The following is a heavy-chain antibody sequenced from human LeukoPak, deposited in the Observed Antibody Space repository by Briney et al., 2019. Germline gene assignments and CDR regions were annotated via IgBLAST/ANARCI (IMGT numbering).Heavy chain of an antibody. CDR1: GYTFTSYD. J-gene: IGHJ4*02. D-gene: IGHD6-13*01. CDR3: TRDDSIAAAGSYFDY. Sequence: ASVKVSCKASGYTFTSYDINWVRQATGQGLEWMGWMNPNSGNTGYAQKFQGRVTMTRNTSISTAYMELSSLRSEDTAVYYCTRDDSIAAAGSYFDYWGQGTLVTVSS. CDR2: MNPNSGNT. V-gene: IGHV1-8*01.